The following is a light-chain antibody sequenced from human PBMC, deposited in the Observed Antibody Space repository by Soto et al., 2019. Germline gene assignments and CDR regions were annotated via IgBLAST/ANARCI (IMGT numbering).Light chain of an antibody. CDR1: SSNIGGNP. J-gene: IGLJ3*02. CDR3: AAWHDSLNGPV. V-gene: IGLV1-44*01. Sequence: QSVLTQPPSACGTPGQRVTISCSGSSSNIGGNPVNWYQQLPGTAPKLLIYNNNQRPSGVPDRFSGSKSGTSASLAISGLQSEDEADYYCAAWHDSLNGPVFGGGTKVTVL. CDR2: NNN.